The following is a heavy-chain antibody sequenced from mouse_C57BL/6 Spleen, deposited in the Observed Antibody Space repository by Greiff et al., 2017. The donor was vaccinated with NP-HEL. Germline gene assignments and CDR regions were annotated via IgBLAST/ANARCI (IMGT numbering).Heavy chain of an antibody. CDR2: ISSGGSYT. D-gene: IGHD1-1*01. V-gene: IGHV5-6*01. CDR1: GFTFSSYG. J-gene: IGHJ4*01. Sequence: EVMLVESGGDLVKPGGSLKLSCAASGFTFSSYGMSWVRQTPDKRLEWVATISSGGSYTYYPDSVKGRFTISRDNAKNTLYLQMSSLKSEDTAMYYCARIITTVVDYAMDYWGQGTSVTVSS. CDR3: ARIITTVVDYAMDY.